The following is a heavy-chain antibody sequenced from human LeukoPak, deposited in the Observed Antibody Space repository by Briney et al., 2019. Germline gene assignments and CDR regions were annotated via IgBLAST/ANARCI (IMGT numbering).Heavy chain of an antibody. CDR1: AGTFSSYA. CDR3: ARVRDGYFDY. CDR2: IIPIFGTA. V-gene: IGHV1-69*05. Sequence: GTSVKVSCKASAGTFSSYAISWVRQAPGQGLEWMGGIIPIFGTANYAQKFQGRVTITTDESTSTAYMELSSLRSEDTAVYYCARVRDGYFDYWGQGTLVTVSS. J-gene: IGHJ4*02. D-gene: IGHD5-24*01.